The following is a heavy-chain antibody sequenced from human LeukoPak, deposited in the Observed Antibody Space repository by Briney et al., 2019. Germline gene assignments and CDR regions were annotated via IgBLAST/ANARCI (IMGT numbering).Heavy chain of an antibody. Sequence: PSQTLSLTCAVSGGSTSSGSYSWSWIRQPPGKGLEWIGYIYPRGSTYYNPSLKSQVILSLDKSANQFSLNLSSVTAADTAVYYCARFSPRAMGNYLDFWGQGTLVTVSS. J-gene: IGHJ4*02. V-gene: IGHV4-30-2*01. CDR3: ARFSPRAMGNYLDF. D-gene: IGHD7-27*01. CDR2: IYPRGST. CDR1: GGSTSSGSYS.